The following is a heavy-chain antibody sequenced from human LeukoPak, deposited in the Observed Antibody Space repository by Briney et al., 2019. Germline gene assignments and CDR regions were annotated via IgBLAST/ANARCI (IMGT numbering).Heavy chain of an antibody. CDR3: AKGRIRFLFGELYRKPSAFDP. V-gene: IGHV3-30*02. Sequence: GGSLRLSCAASGFTFSSYGMHWVRQAPGKGLEWVAFIRYDGSNKYYADSVKGRFTISRDNSKNTLYLQMNSLRAEDTAVYYCAKGRIRFLFGELYRKPSAFDPWGQGTLVTVSS. D-gene: IGHD3-10*02. CDR2: IRYDGSNK. J-gene: IGHJ5*02. CDR1: GFTFSSYG.